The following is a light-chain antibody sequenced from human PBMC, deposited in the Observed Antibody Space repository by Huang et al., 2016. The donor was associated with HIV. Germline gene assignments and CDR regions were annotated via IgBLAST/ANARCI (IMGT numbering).Light chain of an antibody. CDR2: GAS. V-gene: IGKV3-15*01. Sequence: DTVMTQTPATLSVSPGARATLSCRASQSVGSKLAWFQQKPGQAPRLLIHGASTRATGIPARFSGSGSGTEFTLTISSLQSEDVAVYYCQQYNNWPYTFGQGTKLEIK. CDR1: QSVGSK. CDR3: QQYNNWPYT. J-gene: IGKJ2*01.